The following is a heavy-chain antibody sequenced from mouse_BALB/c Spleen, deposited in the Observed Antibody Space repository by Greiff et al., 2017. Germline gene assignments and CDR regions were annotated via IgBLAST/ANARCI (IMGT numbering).Heavy chain of an antibody. CDR3: AMDYYYGSSHWYFDV. V-gene: IGHV1-69*02. D-gene: IGHD1-1*01. Sequence: QVQLQQPGAELVKPGASVKLSCKASGYTFTSYWMHWVKQRPGQGLEWIGEIDPSDSYTNYNQKFKGKATLTVDKSSSTAYMQLSSLTSEDSAVYYCAMDYYYGSSHWYFDVWGAGTTVTVSS. CDR1: GYTFTSYW. J-gene: IGHJ1*01. CDR2: IDPSDSYT.